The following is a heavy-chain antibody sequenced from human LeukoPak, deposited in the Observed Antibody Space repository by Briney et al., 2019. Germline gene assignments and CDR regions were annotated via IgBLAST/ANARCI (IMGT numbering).Heavy chain of an antibody. V-gene: IGHV4-59*12. CDR3: ARGIYYGNAFDI. CDR1: GGSISSYY. CDR2: IYYSGST. D-gene: IGHD3-10*01. J-gene: IGHJ3*02. Sequence: SETLSLTCTVSGGSISSYYRSWIRQPPGKGLEWIGYIYYSGSTNYNPSLKSRVTISVDTSKNQFSLRLSSVTAADTAVYYCARGIYYGNAFDIWGQGTMVTVSS.